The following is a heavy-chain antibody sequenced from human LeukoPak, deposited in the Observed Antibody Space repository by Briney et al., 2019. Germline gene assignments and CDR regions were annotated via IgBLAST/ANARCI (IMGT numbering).Heavy chain of an antibody. CDR3: ARDFMGESGYGGY. Sequence: GGSLRLSCAASGFTFSSYTMKWVRQAPGKGLEWISSISPTGNSVYHSDSLKGRSTISRDAATNSLYLQMSSLRADDTAMYYCARDFMGESGYGGYWGQGTLVTVSS. J-gene: IGHJ4*02. D-gene: IGHD5-12*01. CDR2: ISPTGNSV. V-gene: IGHV3-21*01. CDR1: GFTFSSYT.